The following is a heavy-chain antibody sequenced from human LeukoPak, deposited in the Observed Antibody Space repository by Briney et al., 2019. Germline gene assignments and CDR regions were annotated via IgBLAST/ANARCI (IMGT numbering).Heavy chain of an antibody. CDR2: ISGSGGST. D-gene: IGHD3-10*01. J-gene: IGHJ4*02. Sequence: PGGSLRLSCAALGITFRNYGISWVRQAPGKGLEWVSAISGSGGSTYYIDSVKGRFTISRDNSKNTLFPQMNSLRAEDTAVYHCAKDRSSSGSYFDYWGQGTLVTVSS. V-gene: IGHV3-23*01. CDR1: GITFRNYG. CDR3: AKDRSSSGSYFDY.